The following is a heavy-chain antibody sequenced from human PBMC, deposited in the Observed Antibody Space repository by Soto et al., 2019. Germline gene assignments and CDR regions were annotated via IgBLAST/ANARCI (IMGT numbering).Heavy chain of an antibody. CDR3: ASNGLDSKGHGMYV. Sequence: QVQLVQSGAEVKKPGSPVKVSCKASGGTFRSYAISWVRQAPGQGLEWMGGIIPIFGTANYAQKFQGRVTITAEESTRTSYMELSSLRTEDTAVYYFASNGLDSKGHGMYVWGQGTMLTVSS. J-gene: IGHJ6*02. CDR2: IIPIFGTA. D-gene: IGHD2-8*01. CDR1: GGTFRSYA. V-gene: IGHV1-69*12.